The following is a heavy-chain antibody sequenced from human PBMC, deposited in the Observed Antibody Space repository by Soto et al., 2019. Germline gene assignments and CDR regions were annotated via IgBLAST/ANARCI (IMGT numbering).Heavy chain of an antibody. V-gene: IGHV5-51*01. Sequence: PGESLVISCMGSGYTFDNYWIGCVRQMPGKGLELIGIIYPGDFDTRYSPSFQGHVTMSVDKSINTAYLQWSSLETSDTAMYFCARLLGDSDGHPELFDYWGKGTQVTVSS. CDR2: IYPGDFDT. CDR3: ARLLGDSDGHPELFDY. J-gene: IGHJ4*02. CDR1: GYTFDNYW. D-gene: IGHD5-18*01.